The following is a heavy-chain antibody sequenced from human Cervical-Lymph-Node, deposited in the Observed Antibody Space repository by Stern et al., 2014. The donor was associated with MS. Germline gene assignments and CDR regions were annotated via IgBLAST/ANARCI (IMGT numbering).Heavy chain of an antibody. D-gene: IGHD1-26*01. V-gene: IGHV3-21*01. CDR2: ISSSSSYI. CDR1: GFTFSSYS. CDR3: AREPVGVGATAP. Sequence: EVQLEESGGGLVKPGGSLRLSCAASGFTFSSYSMNWVRQAPGKGLEWVSSISSSSSYIYYADSVKGRFTISRDNAKNSLYLQMNSLRAEDTAVYYCAREPVGVGATAPWGQGTLVTVSS. J-gene: IGHJ5*02.